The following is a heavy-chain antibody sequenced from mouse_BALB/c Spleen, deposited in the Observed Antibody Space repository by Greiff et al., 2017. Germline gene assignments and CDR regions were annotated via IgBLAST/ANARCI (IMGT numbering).Heavy chain of an antibody. CDR3: ARGAGSYAMDY. CDR2: INPYNDGT. D-gene: IGHD3-3*01. V-gene: IGHV1-14*01. CDR1: GYTFTSYV. J-gene: IGHJ4*01. Sequence: VQLQQSGPELVKPGASVKMSCKASGYTFTSYVMHWVKQKPGQGLEWIGYINPYNDGTKYNEKFKGKATLTSDKSSSTAYMELSSLTSEDSAVYYCARGAGSYAMDYWGQGTAGTVAS.